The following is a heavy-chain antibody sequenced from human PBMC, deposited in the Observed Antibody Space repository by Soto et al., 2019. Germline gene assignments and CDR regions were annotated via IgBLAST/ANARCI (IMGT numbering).Heavy chain of an antibody. D-gene: IGHD3-3*01. CDR2: INPSGGST. CDR3: ARDRNDFWSGYYGALDY. J-gene: IGHJ4*02. Sequence: ASVKVSCKASGYTFTSYNMHWVLQAPGQGHEWMGIINPSGGSTSYAQKFQGRVTMTRDTSTSTVYMELSSLRSEDTAVYYCARDRNDFWSGYYGALDYWGQGTLVTVSS. V-gene: IGHV1-46*01. CDR1: GYTFTSYN.